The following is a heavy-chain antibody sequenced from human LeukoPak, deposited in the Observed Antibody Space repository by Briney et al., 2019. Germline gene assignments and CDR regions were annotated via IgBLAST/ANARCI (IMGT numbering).Heavy chain of an antibody. J-gene: IGHJ4*02. CDR3: ARTMALAAGSDY. CDR2: IYTSGST. CDR1: GGSISSGSYY. D-gene: IGHD6-13*01. Sequence: KPSQTLSLTCTVSGGSISSGSYYWSWIRQPAGKGLGWIGHIYTSGSTNYNPSLKSRVTISVDTSKNQFSLKLSSVTAADTAVYYCARTMALAAGSDYWGQGTLVTVSS. V-gene: IGHV4-61*09.